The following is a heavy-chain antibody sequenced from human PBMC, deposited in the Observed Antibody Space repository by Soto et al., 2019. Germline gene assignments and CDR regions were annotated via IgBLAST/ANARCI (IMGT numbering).Heavy chain of an antibody. D-gene: IGHD2-15*01. CDR1: GDSMSSGGYY. CDR2: IYHSGSA. CDR3: ARDGGSQGYGMDV. J-gene: IGHJ6*02. Sequence: QVQLQESGPGLVKPSQTLSLTCTVSGDSMSSGGYYWGWIRQHPGQGLEWIGYIYHSGSAYYNPSLKSLLTISVDTSKSQFSLNLRSVTAADTAIYYCARDGGSQGYGMDVWGQGTTVTVSS. V-gene: IGHV4-31*01.